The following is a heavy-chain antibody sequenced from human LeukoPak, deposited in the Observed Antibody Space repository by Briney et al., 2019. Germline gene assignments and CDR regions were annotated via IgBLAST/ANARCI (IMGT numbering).Heavy chain of an antibody. V-gene: IGHV4-61*02. J-gene: IGHJ4*02. CDR3: ARDAYYYDSSGYFRFDY. CDR2: IYSTGIT. Sequence: PSETLSLTCTVSGGSISSRNYYWGWIRQPAGKGLEWIVRIYSTGITNYNPSLKSRVTMSVDTSKNQSSLKLSSVTAADTAVYYCARDAYYYDSSGYFRFDYWGQGTLVTVSS. D-gene: IGHD3-22*01. CDR1: GGSISSRNYY.